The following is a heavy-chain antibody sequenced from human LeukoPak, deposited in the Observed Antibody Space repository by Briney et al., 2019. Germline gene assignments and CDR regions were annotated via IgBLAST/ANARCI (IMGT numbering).Heavy chain of an antibody. D-gene: IGHD2-15*01. Sequence: GGSLRLSCAASGFSFSSYWMSWVRQAPGKGLEWVSTIIGSGGSTDYADSVKGRFTISRDNSKDTLFLQMDSLRVEDTAVYYCATFCSGGDCYSFAPWGQGTLVTVSS. V-gene: IGHV3-23*01. J-gene: IGHJ5*02. CDR1: GFSFSSYW. CDR3: ATFCSGGDCYSFAP. CDR2: IIGSGGST.